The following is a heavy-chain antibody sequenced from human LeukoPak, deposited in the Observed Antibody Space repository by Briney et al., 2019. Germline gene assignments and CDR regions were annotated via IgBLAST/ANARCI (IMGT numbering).Heavy chain of an antibody. CDR3: AREIRMAYYYYGMDV. Sequence: ASVKVSCEASGGTFSSYAISWVRQAPGQGLEWMGRIIPILGIANYAQKFQGRVTITADKSTSTAYMELSSLRSEDTAVYYCAREIRMAYYYYGMDVWGQGTTVTVSS. CDR2: IIPILGIA. J-gene: IGHJ6*02. CDR1: GGTFSSYA. V-gene: IGHV1-69*04. D-gene: IGHD5-24*01.